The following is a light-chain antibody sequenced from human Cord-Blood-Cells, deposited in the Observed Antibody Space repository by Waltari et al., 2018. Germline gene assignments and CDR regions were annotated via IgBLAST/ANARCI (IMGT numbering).Light chain of an antibody. V-gene: IGLV2-11*01. CDR1: SSDVGGYNY. Sequence: QSVLTQPRSVSGSPGQSVTISCTGTSSDVGGYNYVSLYQTHPGNDPKLMIYDVSKRPSGGRERLACSKAGHTAPRAISGLEGEDEADYYCCSYAGSYTWVFGGGTKLTVL. CDR3: CSYAGSYTWV. CDR2: DVS. J-gene: IGLJ3*02.